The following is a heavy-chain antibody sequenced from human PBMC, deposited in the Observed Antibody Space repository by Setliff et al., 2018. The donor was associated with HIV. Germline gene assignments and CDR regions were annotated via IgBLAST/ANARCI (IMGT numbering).Heavy chain of an antibody. D-gene: IGHD3-10*01. J-gene: IGHJ4*02. V-gene: IGHV4-34*01. CDR3: ATRPMIRGKPFDT. CDR1: GGSFSGYP. Sequence: PSETLSLTCAVYGGSFSGYPWSWVRQPSGKGLEWIGEINHSGTTNYSPSLKSRLTISVDTSKNQFSLNLTSLTAADTAVYYCATRPMIRGKPFDTWSPGALVTV. CDR2: INHSGTT.